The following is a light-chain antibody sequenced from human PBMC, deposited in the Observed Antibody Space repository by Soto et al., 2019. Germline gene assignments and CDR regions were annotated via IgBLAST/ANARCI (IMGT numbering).Light chain of an antibody. CDR3: QTWATGIRV. CDR2: LNSDGSH. Sequence: QPVLTQSPSASASLGASVKISCTLSSGYSSFAITWHQQQPEKGPRYLMRLNSDGSHSKGDGIPDRFSGSSSGAERYLTISRLQSEDEADYYCQTWATGIRVFGGGTKLTVL. J-gene: IGLJ2*01. V-gene: IGLV4-69*01. CDR1: SGYSSFA.